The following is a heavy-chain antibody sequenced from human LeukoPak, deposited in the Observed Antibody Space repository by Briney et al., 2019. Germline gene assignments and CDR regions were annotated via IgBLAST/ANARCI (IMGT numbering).Heavy chain of an antibody. V-gene: IGHV3-74*01. CDR2: ITPDGSIT. D-gene: IGHD3-16*01. Sequence: GGSLRLSCAASGFTFSSYWMHWVRQTPGKGLVWVSRITPDGSITDYADSVKGRFTISRDNAKNTLYLQMNSLRGEDTAVYYCAKDLRGPRDYWGQGTLVTVSS. CDR3: AKDLRGPRDY. CDR1: GFTFSSYW. J-gene: IGHJ4*02.